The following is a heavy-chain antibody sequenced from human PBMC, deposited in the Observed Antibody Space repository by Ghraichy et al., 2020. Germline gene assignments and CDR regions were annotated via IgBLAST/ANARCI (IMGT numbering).Heavy chain of an antibody. D-gene: IGHD3-16*01. CDR1: GFTFSSYA. CDR2: ISGNGRST. J-gene: IGHJ4*02. Sequence: GESLNISCAASGFTFSSYAMSWVRQAPGKGLEWVSGISGNGRSTYYADSVQGRFAISRDNSRNTLHLQMNSLRVEDSAIYYCAKRIRPSASGGGLDYWGQGTLVTVSS. CDR3: AKRIRPSASGGGLDY. V-gene: IGHV3-23*01.